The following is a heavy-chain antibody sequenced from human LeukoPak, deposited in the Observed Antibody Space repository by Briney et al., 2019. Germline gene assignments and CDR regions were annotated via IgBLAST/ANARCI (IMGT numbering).Heavy chain of an antibody. D-gene: IGHD4-17*01. CDR1: GFTFSSYA. Sequence: GGSLRLSCAASGFTFSSYAMSWVRQAPGKGLEWVSAISGSGGSTDYADSPKGRFTISRDNSKNTLYLQMNSLRAEDTAVYYCAKSYGGNSESSCYWGQGTLVTVSS. J-gene: IGHJ4*02. CDR2: ISGSGGST. CDR3: AKSYGGNSESSCY. V-gene: IGHV3-23*01.